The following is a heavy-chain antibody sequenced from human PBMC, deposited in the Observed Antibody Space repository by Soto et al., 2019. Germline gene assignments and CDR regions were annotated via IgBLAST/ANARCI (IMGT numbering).Heavy chain of an antibody. D-gene: IGHD3-22*01. CDR1: GYTFTSYY. CDR2: INPSGGST. CDR3: ARSYYDSSGYYHDAFDI. Sequence: ASVKVSCKASGYTFTSYYMHWVRQAPGQGLEWMGIINPSGGSTSYAQKFQGRVTMTRDTSTRTVYMELSSLRSEDTAVYYCARSYYDSSGYYHDAFDIWGQGTMVT. V-gene: IGHV1-46*01. J-gene: IGHJ3*02.